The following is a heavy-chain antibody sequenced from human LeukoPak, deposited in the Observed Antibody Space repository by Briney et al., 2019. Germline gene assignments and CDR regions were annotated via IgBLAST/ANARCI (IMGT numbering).Heavy chain of an antibody. V-gene: IGHV4-59*12. CDR1: GGSISSYY. D-gene: IGHD7-27*01. Sequence: SETLSLTCTVSGGSISSYYWSWLRQPPGKGLEWIGYIYYSGSTNYNPSLKSRVTISVDTSKNQFSLKLTSVTAADTAVYYCASRRVLTGEPYWGQGALVTVSS. J-gene: IGHJ4*02. CDR2: IYYSGST. CDR3: ASRRVLTGEPY.